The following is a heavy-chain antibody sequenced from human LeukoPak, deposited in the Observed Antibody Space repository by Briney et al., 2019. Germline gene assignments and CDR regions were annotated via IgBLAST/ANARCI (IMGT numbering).Heavy chain of an antibody. CDR1: GFTFSSYW. V-gene: IGHV3-7*01. Sequence: PGGSLRLSCAASGFTFSSYWMSWVRQAPGKGLEWVANIKQDGSEKYYVDSVKGRFTISRDNAKNSLYLQMNSLRAEDTAVYYCARDRIVGATTGGGDYWGRGTLVTVSS. CDR2: IKQDGSEK. J-gene: IGHJ4*02. CDR3: ARDRIVGATTGGGDY. D-gene: IGHD1-26*01.